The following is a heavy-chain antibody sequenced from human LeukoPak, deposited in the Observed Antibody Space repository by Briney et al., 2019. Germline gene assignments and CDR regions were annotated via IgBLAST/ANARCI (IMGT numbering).Heavy chain of an antibody. Sequence: SETLSLTCTVSGGSISSYYWSWIRQPPGKGLEWIGYIYYSGSTNYNPSLKSRVTISVDTSKNQFSLKLSSVTAADTAVYYCARGHQWLVNWYFDLGGRGTLVTVSS. CDR3: ARGHQWLVNWYFDL. D-gene: IGHD6-19*01. J-gene: IGHJ2*01. V-gene: IGHV4-59*01. CDR2: IYYSGST. CDR1: GGSISSYY.